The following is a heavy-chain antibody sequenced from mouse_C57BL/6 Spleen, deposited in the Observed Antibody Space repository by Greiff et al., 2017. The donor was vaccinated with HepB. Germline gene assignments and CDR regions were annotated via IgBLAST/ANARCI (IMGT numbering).Heavy chain of an antibody. Sequence: VQLQQPGAELVMPGASVKLSCKASGYTFTSYWMHWVKQRPGQGLEWIGEIDPSDSYTNYNQKFKGKSTLTVDKSSSTAYMQLSSLTSEDSAVYYCARRTMLYGSSYYFDYWGQGTTLTVSS. CDR1: GYTFTSYW. CDR3: ARRTMLYGSSYYFDY. D-gene: IGHD1-1*01. CDR2: IDPSDSYT. V-gene: IGHV1-69*01. J-gene: IGHJ2*01.